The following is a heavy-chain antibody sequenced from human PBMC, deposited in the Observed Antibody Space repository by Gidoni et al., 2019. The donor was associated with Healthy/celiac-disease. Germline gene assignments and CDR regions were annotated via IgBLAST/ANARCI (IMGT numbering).Heavy chain of an antibody. J-gene: IGHJ4*02. CDR3: AKFHLRDGDYVGDFDY. V-gene: IGHV3-23*01. CDR2: ISGSGGST. CDR1: GFPFSSYA. Sequence: EVQLLESGGGLLQPGGSLSLSCAASGFPFSSYAMSWVRQAPGKGLEWVSAISGSGGSTYYADSVKGRFTISRDNSKNTLHLQMNSLRAEDTAVYYCAKFHLRDGDYVGDFDYWGQGTLVTVSS. D-gene: IGHD4-17*01.